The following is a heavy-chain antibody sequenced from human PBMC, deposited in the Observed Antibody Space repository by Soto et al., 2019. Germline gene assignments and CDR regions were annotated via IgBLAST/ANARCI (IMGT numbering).Heavy chain of an antibody. D-gene: IGHD6-19*01. V-gene: IGHV4-39*01. CDR3: ARHVPGAYSTGWHVYFDL. J-gene: IGHJ2*01. Sequence: QLQLQESGPGLVKPSETLSLTCTVSGGSISSSSYFWGWIRRPPGKGLEWIGSIYYSGSTFYNPSLKSRVTISVDTSKHQFSLKLSSVTAADTAVYFCARHVPGAYSTGWHVYFDLWGRGTLVTVSS. CDR1: GGSISSSSYF. CDR2: IYYSGST.